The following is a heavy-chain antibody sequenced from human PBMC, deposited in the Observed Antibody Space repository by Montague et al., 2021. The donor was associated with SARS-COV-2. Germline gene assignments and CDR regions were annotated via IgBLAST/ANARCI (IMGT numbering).Heavy chain of an antibody. D-gene: IGHD3-22*01. CDR2: ISDSGST. CDR3: ARVDSSGPGEY. J-gene: IGHJ4*02. Sequence: SETLSLTCTVSGGSLHNYFWSWIRQPPGKGLEWVGYISDSGSTKYNPSLQSRVTISVDTARNQFSLKLLSVTAADTAFYYCARVDSSGPGEYWGQGIPVSVSS. V-gene: IGHV4-59*08. CDR1: GGSLHNYF.